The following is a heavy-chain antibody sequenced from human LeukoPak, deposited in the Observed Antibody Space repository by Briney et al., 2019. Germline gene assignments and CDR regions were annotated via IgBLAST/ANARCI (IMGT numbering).Heavy chain of an antibody. J-gene: IGHJ6*02. Sequence: PSETLSLTRTVSGGSISSYYWSWIRQPPGKGLEWIGYIYYNGSTNYNPSLKSRVTISVDTSKNQFSLKLSSVTAADTAVYYCARLSTYLETTEETPPVPYYYYYGMDVWGQGTTVTVSS. CDR1: GGSISSYY. V-gene: IGHV4-59*01. CDR3: ARLSTYLETTEETPPVPYYYYYGMDV. D-gene: IGHD4-23*01. CDR2: IYYNGST.